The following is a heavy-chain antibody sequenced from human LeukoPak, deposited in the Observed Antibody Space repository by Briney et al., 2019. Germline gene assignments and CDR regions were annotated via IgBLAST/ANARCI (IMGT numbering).Heavy chain of an antibody. CDR2: IYYSGST. CDR3: ARDKGDRVDY. CDR1: GGSISSSSYY. V-gene: IGHV4-39*07. J-gene: IGHJ4*02. Sequence: SETLSLTCTVSGGSISSSSYYWGWIRQPPGKGLEWIGSIYYSGSTYYNPSLKSRVTISVDTSKNQFSLKLSSVTAADTAVYYCARDKGDRVDYWGQGTLVTVSS.